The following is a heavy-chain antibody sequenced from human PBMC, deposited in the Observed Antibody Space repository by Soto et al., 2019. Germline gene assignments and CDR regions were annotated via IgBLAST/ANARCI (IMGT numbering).Heavy chain of an antibody. D-gene: IGHD3-16*01. CDR1: GDSVTSNVW. J-gene: IGHJ4*02. CDR3: ASWVKGGGFDY. Sequence: QVQLQESGPGLVKPSGTLSLTCAVSGDSVTSNVWWSWVRQPPGKGLEWIGEAYHNGLTDYNPSLKSRVTMSVDTSKNEFSLKLTSLTAADTAIYYCASWVKGGGFDYWGQGTLVTVSS. CDR2: AYHNGLT. V-gene: IGHV4-4*02.